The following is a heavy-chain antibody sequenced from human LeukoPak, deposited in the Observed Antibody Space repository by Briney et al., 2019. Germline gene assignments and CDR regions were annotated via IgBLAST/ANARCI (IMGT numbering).Heavy chain of an antibody. V-gene: IGHV4-59*01. CDR3: ARGDTWFDP. D-gene: IGHD5-18*01. CDR1: GGSIRSYY. J-gene: IGHJ5*02. Sequence: PSETLSLTCTVSGGSIRSYYWSWIRQPPGKGLEWIGYIYYSGSTNYNPSLKSRVTISVDTSKNQFSLKLSSVTAADTAVYYCARGDTWFDPWGQGTLVTVSS. CDR2: IYYSGST.